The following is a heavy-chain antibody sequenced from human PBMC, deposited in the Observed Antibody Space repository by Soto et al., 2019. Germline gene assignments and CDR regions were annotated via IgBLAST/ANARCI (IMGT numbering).Heavy chain of an antibody. D-gene: IGHD4-17*01. V-gene: IGHV3-21*01. CDR3: ASDNYGDPFDI. Sequence: GGSLRLSCAASGFTFSSYGMGWVRQAPGKGLEWVSSISSSSSYIYYADSVKGRFTISRDNAKNSLYLQMNSLRAEDTAVYYCASDNYGDPFDIWGQGTMVTVSS. CDR2: ISSSSSYI. J-gene: IGHJ3*02. CDR1: GFTFSSYG.